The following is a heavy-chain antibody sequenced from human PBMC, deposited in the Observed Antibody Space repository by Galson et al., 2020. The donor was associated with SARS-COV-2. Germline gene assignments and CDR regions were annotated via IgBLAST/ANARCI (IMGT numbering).Heavy chain of an antibody. CDR3: PREGDTIYPDY. D-gene: IGHD3-10*01. J-gene: IGHJ4*02. CDR2: ITHPEAT. CDR1: AFTVGSSW. Sequence: GGSLRPSCAASAFTVGSSWISWVRQSPGTGLEWVSLITHPEATFYSDSIKGRFTIFRDISRNTVFLQMNSLRAEDTAVYYGPREGDTIYPDYWGPGTLVTVSS. V-gene: IGHV3-53*01.